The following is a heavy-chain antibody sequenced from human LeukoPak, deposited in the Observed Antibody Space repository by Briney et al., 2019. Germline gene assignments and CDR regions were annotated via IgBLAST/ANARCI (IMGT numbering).Heavy chain of an antibody. V-gene: IGHV3-64*01. CDR1: GFTFSSYA. J-gene: IGHJ3*02. D-gene: IGHD3-10*01. CDR2: ISSNGGST. CDR3: ARGLGWGRHAFDI. Sequence: GGSLRLSCAASGFTFSSYAMHWVRQAPGKGLEYVSAISSNGGSTYYANSVKGRFTISRDNSKNTLYLQVGSLRAEDMAVYYCARGLGWGRHAFDIWGQGTMVTVSS.